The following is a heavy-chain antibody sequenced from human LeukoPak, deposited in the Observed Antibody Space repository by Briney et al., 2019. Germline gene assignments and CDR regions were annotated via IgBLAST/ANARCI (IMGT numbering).Heavy chain of an antibody. CDR2: IIPIFGTA. J-gene: IGHJ5*02. CDR3: ARWGPIVATIMLWFDP. Sequence: SVKVSCKASGGTFSSYAISWVRQAPGQGLEWMEGIIPIFGTANYAQKFQGRVTITADESTSTAYMELSSLRSEDTAVYYCARWGPIVATIMLWFDPWGQGTLVTVSS. D-gene: IGHD5-12*01. V-gene: IGHV1-69*13. CDR1: GGTFSSYA.